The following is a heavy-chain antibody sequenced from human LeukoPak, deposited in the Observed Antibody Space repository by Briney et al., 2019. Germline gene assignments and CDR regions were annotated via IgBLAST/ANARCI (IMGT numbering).Heavy chain of an antibody. CDR3: ARASMVGAFDI. D-gene: IGHD3-10*01. CDR1: GVSISSYY. CDR2: IYYSGST. V-gene: IGHV4-59*01. J-gene: IGHJ3*02. Sequence: PSETLSLTCTVSGVSISSYYWSWIRQPPGKGLEWIGYIYYSGSTNYNPSLKSRVTISVDTSKNQFSLKLSSVTAADTAVYYCARASMVGAFDIWGQGTMVTVSS.